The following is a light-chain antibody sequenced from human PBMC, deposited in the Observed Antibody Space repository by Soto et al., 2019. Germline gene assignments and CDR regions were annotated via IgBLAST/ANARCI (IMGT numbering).Light chain of an antibody. Sequence: VLTQSPATLSLSPGDRATLSCRAGQNINNFIAWYQHKPGQAPRLLIYDASNRATGIPGRFSGSGSGTDFTLPITSLGFEDFAVYYCKPRGKFGQGTKVDIK. J-gene: IGKJ1*01. CDR3: KPRGK. CDR2: DAS. CDR1: QNINNF. V-gene: IGKV3-11*01.